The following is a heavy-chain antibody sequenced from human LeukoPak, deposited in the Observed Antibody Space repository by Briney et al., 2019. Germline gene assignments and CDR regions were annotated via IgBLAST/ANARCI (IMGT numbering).Heavy chain of an antibody. CDR2: LYNRGNT. CDR1: GASISSFY. Sequence: SEPLSLTCTVSGASISSFYWTWIRQIPGKGLELIGCLYNRGNTHYNPSLQSRASISIDTSKNQFSMRLSSVTAADTAVYYCARVQGPNTQYTGYGFFDYWGQGTLVTVSS. CDR3: ARVQGPNTQYTGYGFFDY. V-gene: IGHV4-59*01. J-gene: IGHJ4*02. D-gene: IGHD5-12*01.